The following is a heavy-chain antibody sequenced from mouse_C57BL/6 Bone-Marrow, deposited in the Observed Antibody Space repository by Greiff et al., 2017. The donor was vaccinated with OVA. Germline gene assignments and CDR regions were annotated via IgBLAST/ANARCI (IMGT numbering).Heavy chain of an antibody. CDR3: ARSSNYVGTSFDY. Sequence: QVQLKQSGAELVKPGASVKISCKASGYTFTDYYINWVKQRPGQGREWNGKIGPGSGSTYYNEKFKGKATLTADKSSSTAYMQLSSLTSEDSAVYFCARSSNYVGTSFDYWGQGTTLTVSS. D-gene: IGHD2-5*01. CDR2: IGPGSGST. V-gene: IGHV1-77*01. J-gene: IGHJ2*01. CDR1: GYTFTDYY.